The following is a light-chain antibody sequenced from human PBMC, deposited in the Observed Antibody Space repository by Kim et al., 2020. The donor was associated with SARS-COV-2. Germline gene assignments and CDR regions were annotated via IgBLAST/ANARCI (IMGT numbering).Light chain of an antibody. J-gene: IGLJ2*01. CDR2: EDN. Sequence: NFMLTQPHSVSESPGKTVTISCTRSSGSIASNYVQWYQQRPGSAPTTVIYEDNRRPSGVPDRFSGSVDSSSNSASLSISGLKTEDEADYYCQSYDSRSVVFGGGTQLTVL. V-gene: IGLV6-57*04. CDR1: SGSIASNY. CDR3: QSYDSRSVV.